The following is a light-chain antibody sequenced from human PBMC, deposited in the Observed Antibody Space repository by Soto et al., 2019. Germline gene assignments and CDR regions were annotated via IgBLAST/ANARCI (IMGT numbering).Light chain of an antibody. V-gene: IGLV2-23*02. CDR1: SNDIGGYNL. Sequence: QSALTQPASVSGSPGQSITISCTGTSNDIGGYNLVSWYQQHPGKAPKLIIYEANQRPSGVSDRFSGSRSGTTASLTISALQAEDEADYSCYAFAGGATFVFGGGTKLTVL. CDR2: EAN. J-gene: IGLJ2*01. CDR3: YAFAGGATFV.